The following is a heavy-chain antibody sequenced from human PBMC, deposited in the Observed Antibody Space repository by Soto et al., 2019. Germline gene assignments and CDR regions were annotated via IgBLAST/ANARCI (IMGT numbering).Heavy chain of an antibody. CDR3: ARDRYSSGFGMDV. V-gene: IGHV4-59*01. Sequence: SETLSLTCTVSGGSISSYYWSWIRQPPGKGLEWIWNIYYSGSTNYNPSLKSRVTISVDTSKNQFSLKLSSVTAADTAVYYCARDRYSSGFGMDVWGQGTTVTVS. CDR1: GGSISSYY. D-gene: IGHD6-19*01. CDR2: IYYSGST. J-gene: IGHJ6*02.